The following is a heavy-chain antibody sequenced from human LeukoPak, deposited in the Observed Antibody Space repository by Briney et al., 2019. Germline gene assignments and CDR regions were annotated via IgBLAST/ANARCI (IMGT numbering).Heavy chain of an antibody. D-gene: IGHD6-13*01. V-gene: IGHV3-23*01. CDR2: ISTSGGST. J-gene: IGHJ4*02. CDR3: AKTRPLDSSSWSHGDY. CDR1: GFTFRSHA. Sequence: GGSLRLSCVGSGFTFRSHAMSWVRQAPGRGLEWVSGISTSGGSTYYADSVEGRFTISRDNSKNTLYLQMNSLRAEDTAVYYCAKTRPLDSSSWSHGDYWGQGTLVTVSS.